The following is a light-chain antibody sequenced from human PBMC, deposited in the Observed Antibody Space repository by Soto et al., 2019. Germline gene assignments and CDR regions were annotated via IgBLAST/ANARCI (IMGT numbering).Light chain of an antibody. V-gene: IGKV3-11*01. CDR3: QQRSNWPST. CDR2: DAF. Sequence: EIVLTQSPATLSLSPGERATLSCRASQSVSSYLAWYQQKPGQAPRLLIYDAFNRATGIPARFSGSGSGTDFTLTISSLEPEDFAVYYCQQRSNWPSTFGPGTKVDIK. CDR1: QSVSSY. J-gene: IGKJ3*01.